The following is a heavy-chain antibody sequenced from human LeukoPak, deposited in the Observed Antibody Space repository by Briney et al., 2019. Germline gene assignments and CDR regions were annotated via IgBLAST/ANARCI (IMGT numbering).Heavy chain of an antibody. D-gene: IGHD4-23*01. V-gene: IGHV1-69*13. CDR2: IIPIFGTA. Sequence: SVKVSCKASGYTFTSYGISWVRQAPGQGLEWMGGIIPIFGTANYAQKFQGRVTITADESTSTAYMELSSLRSEDTAVCYCARGGGGNNDYYYYYGMDVWGQGTTVTVSS. CDR1: GYTFTSYG. CDR3: ARGGGGNNDYYYYYGMDV. J-gene: IGHJ6*02.